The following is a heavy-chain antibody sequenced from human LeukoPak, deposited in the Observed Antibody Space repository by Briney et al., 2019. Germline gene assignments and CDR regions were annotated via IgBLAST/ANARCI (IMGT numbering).Heavy chain of an antibody. CDR1: GFTFSTYG. Sequence: PGGSLRLSCAASGFTFSTYGMHWVRQAPGKGLEWVSFIRYDGNNKYYGDSVKGRFTVSRDNSKNTLYLQMNSLRAEDTAVYYCARGGYYNILTNFRSGISGFDYWGQGTLVTVSS. J-gene: IGHJ4*02. V-gene: IGHV3-30*02. CDR3: ARGGYYNILTNFRSGISGFDY. CDR2: IRYDGNNK. D-gene: IGHD3-9*01.